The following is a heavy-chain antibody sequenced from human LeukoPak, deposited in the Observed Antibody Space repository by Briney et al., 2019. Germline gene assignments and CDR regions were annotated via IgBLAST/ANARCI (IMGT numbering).Heavy chain of an antibody. J-gene: IGHJ3*02. V-gene: IGHV3-23*01. CDR2: ISGSGGST. Sequence: GGSLRLSCAASGFTFSSYAMSWVRQAPGKGLEWVSAISGSGGSTYYADSVKGRFTISRDNSKNTLYLQMNSLRAEDTAVYYCAKPLRFLEWLPDAFDIWGQGTTVTVSS. CDR1: GFTFSSYA. D-gene: IGHD3-3*01. CDR3: AKPLRFLEWLPDAFDI.